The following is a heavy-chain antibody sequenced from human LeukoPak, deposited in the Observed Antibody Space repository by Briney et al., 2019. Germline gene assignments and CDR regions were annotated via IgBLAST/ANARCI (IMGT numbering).Heavy chain of an antibody. V-gene: IGHV1-2*02. CDR3: ARVYDSSGYVLCY. CDR1: GYTFTGYY. CDR2: INPNSGGT. J-gene: IGHJ4*02. Sequence: ASVKVSCKASGYTFTGYYMHWLRQAPGQGLEWMGWINPNSGGTNYAQKFQGRVTMTRDTSISTAYMELSRLRSDDTAVYYCARVYDSSGYVLCYWGQGTLVTVSS. D-gene: IGHD3-22*01.